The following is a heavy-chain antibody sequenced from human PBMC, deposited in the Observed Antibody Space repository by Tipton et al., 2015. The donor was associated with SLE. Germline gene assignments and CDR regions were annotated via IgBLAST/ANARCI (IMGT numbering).Heavy chain of an antibody. CDR1: GGSFSGYY. J-gene: IGHJ3*02. V-gene: IGHV4-59*01. Sequence: TLSLTCAVYGGSFSGYYWNWIRQPPGKGLEWIGYIYYSGSTNYNPSLKSRVTISVDTSKNQFSLKLSSVTAADTAVYYCATVGDAFDIWGQGTMVTVSS. D-gene: IGHD3-10*01. CDR2: IYYSGST. CDR3: ATVGDAFDI.